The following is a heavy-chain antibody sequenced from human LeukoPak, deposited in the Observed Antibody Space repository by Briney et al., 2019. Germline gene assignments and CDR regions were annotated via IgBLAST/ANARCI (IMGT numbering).Heavy chain of an antibody. V-gene: IGHV3-7*04. J-gene: IGHJ5*02. CDR3: ARGFCSSTSCYKNWFDP. D-gene: IGHD2-2*02. Sequence: PGGSLRLSCAASGFTFSSYWTTWVRQAPGKGLEWVANIKQDGSEINYVDSVRGRFTISRDNAKNSVYLQMNSLRAGDTAVYYCARGFCSSTSCYKNWFDPWGQGTLVTVSS. CDR1: GFTFSSYW. CDR2: IKQDGSEI.